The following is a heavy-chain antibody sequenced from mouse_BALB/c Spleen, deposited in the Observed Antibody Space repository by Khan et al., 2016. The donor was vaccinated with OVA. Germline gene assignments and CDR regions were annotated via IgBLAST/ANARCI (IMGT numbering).Heavy chain of an antibody. J-gene: IGHJ3*01. D-gene: IGHD2-2*01. V-gene: IGHV1-7*01. CDR1: GYIFTSYW. CDR3: ARSGYGSLAD. Sequence: QVQLQQSGAELAKPGASVKMSCKVSGYIFTSYWMNWVKQRPGQGLEWIGYINPSTSYIEYNQKFKDKATLTADKSSSTAYMQLSSQTSDDSAVYFWARSGYGSLADRGPRTLGTVAA. CDR2: INPSTSYI.